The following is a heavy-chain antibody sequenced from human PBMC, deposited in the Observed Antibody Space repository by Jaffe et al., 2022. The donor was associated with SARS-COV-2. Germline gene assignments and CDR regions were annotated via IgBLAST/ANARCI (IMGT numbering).Heavy chain of an antibody. V-gene: IGHV3-7*01. CDR2: IKQDGGQK. J-gene: IGHJ4*02. CDR3: AKEGRMSD. Sequence: EVYLVESGGGLVQPGGSLRLSCVASGFTFGGYWMTWVRQAPGKGLEWVANIKQDGGQKHYVDSVKGRFTISRDNAKNALYLQMNNLRAEDTAVYYCAKEGRMSDWGQGTLVTVSS. CDR1: GFTFGGYW.